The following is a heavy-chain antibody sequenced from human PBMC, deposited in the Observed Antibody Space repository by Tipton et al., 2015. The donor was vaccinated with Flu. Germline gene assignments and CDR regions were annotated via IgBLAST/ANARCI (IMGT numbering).Heavy chain of an antibody. CDR3: ARGRGDGYNYVYFDF. V-gene: IGHV4-61*02. D-gene: IGHD5-24*01. Sequence: TLSLTCTVSGGSISIGTDYWTWIRQPAGKGLEWIGRIYTGGGTNYNPSLKSRVTISIDTSKNQFSLKLSSVTAADTAVYYCARGRGDGYNYVYFDFWGQGTQVTVSS. CDR1: GGSISIGTDY. J-gene: IGHJ4*02. CDR2: IYTGGGT.